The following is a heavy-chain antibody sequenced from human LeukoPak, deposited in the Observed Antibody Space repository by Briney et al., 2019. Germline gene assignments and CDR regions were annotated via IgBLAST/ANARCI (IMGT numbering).Heavy chain of an antibody. CDR2: IRYDGSNK. CDR3: ARDRAYSSSWGVLTEYYFDY. V-gene: IGHV3-30*02. CDR1: GFTFSNYG. J-gene: IGHJ4*02. D-gene: IGHD6-13*01. Sequence: GGSLRLSCAASGFTFSNYGMHWVRQTPGKGLEWVAFIRYDGSNKYYADSVKGRFTISRDNSKNTLYLQMNSLRAEDTAVYYCARDRAYSSSWGVLTEYYFDYWGQGTLVTVSS.